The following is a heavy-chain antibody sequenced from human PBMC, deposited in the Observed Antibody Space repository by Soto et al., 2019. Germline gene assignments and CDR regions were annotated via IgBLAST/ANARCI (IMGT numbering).Heavy chain of an antibody. V-gene: IGHV1-69*13. CDR2: IIPIFGTA. J-gene: IGHJ6*02. Sequence: SVKVSCKASGFTFTSYAISWVRQAPGQGLEWMGGIIPIFGTANYAQKFQGRVTITADESTSTAYMELSSLRSEDTAVYYCARYLQNVDTARWDYYYGMDVWGQGTTVTVSS. CDR1: GFTFTSYA. D-gene: IGHD5-18*01. CDR3: ARYLQNVDTARWDYYYGMDV.